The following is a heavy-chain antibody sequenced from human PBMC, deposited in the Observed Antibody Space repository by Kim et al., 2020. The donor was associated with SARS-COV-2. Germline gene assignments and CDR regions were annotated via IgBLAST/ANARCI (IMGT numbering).Heavy chain of an antibody. V-gene: IGHV4-59*13. CDR3: SGGKGFCSTTNCFNDAF. D-gene: IGHD2-2*01. J-gene: IGHJ3*01. Sequence: SETLSLTCTVSGGSMADKFFSWIRQSPGKGLEWIGFIDHSGSTSYNPALKTRVIMSVDTSKNQFSLKLSSVTAADTAADYCSGGKGFCSTTNCFNDAF. CDR2: IDHSGST. CDR1: GGSMADKF.